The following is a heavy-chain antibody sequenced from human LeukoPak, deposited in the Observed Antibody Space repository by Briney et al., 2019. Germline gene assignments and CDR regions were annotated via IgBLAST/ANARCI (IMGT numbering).Heavy chain of an antibody. J-gene: IGHJ4*02. D-gene: IGHD4-17*01. CDR2: IKSKTDGGTT. Sequence: GGSLRLSCAASGFTFSSYALSWVRQAPGKGLEWVGRIKSKTDGGTTDYAAPVKGRFTISRDDSKNTLYLQMNSLKTEDTAVYYCTTRRWYGDYLILEFDYWGQGTLVTVSS. V-gene: IGHV3-15*01. CDR3: TTRRWYGDYLILEFDY. CDR1: GFTFSSYA.